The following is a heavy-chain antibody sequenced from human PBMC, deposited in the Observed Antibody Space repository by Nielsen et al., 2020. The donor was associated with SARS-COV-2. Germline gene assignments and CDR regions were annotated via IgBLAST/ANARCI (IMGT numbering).Heavy chain of an antibody. CDR3: ARGVYYGSGTHFDY. V-gene: IGHV4-34*01. CDR1: GGSFSGYY. CDR2: INHSGST. Sequence: SETLSLTCAVYGGSFSGYYWSWIRQPPGKGLEWIGEINHSGSTNYNPSLKSRVTISVDTSKSQFSLKLSSVTAADTAVYYCARGVYYGSGTHFDYWGQGTLVTVSS. J-gene: IGHJ4*02. D-gene: IGHD3-10*01.